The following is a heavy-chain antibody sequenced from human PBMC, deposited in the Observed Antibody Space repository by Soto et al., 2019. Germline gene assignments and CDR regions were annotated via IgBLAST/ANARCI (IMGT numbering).Heavy chain of an antibody. Sequence: QVQLQESGPGLVKPSQTLSLTCTVSGGSISSGGYYWSWIRQHPGKGLEWIGYIYYSGSTYYNPSLKSQVTISVDTSKNQFSLKLSSVTAADTAVYYCARDQIVVVPAAIQYYYYYYGMDVWGQGTTVTVSS. CDR2: IYYSGST. CDR1: GGSISSGGYY. V-gene: IGHV4-31*01. D-gene: IGHD2-2*02. CDR3: ARDQIVVVPAAIQYYYYYYGMDV. J-gene: IGHJ6*02.